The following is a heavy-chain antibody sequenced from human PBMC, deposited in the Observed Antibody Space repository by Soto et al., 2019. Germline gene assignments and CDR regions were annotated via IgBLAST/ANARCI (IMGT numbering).Heavy chain of an antibody. J-gene: IGHJ4*02. CDR3: ALHRGSGRPNFAY. D-gene: IGHD6-19*01. CDR2: IYYSGST. Sequence: SETLSLTCTVSGGSISSSSYYWGWIRQPPGKGLEWIGSIYYSGSTYYNPSLKSRVTISVDTSKNQFSLKLSSVTAADTAVYYCALHRGSGRPNFAYWGQGTLVTVSP. CDR1: GGSISSSSYY. V-gene: IGHV4-39*01.